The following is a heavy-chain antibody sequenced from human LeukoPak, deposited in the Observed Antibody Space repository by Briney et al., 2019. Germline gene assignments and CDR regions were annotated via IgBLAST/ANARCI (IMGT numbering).Heavy chain of an antibody. CDR2: ISYSGSP. J-gene: IGHJ1*01. V-gene: IGHV4-31*03. CDR1: GASISSGGYY. Sequence: KTSETLSLTCTVSGASISSGGYYWSWIRQHPGKGLEWSGYISYSGSPYYNPSLKSRVTISVDTSRNQFSLKLSSVTAADTAVYYCARGPHCSSTSCYSEYFHHWGQSTLSPSPQ. CDR3: ARGPHCSSTSCYSEYFHH. D-gene: IGHD2-2*01.